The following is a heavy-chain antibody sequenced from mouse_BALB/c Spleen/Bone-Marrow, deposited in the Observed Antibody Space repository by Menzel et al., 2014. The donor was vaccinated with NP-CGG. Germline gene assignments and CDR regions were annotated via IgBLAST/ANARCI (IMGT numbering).Heavy chain of an antibody. V-gene: IGHV1-69*01. CDR3: ARSDYRYDPLAN. J-gene: IGHJ3*01. D-gene: IGHD2-14*01. CDR2: IDTSDSYI. CDR1: GYTFTDYW. Sequence: VKLQEPGAELVMSGASVKMSCKASGYTFTDYWTHWVKQRPGQGLEWIGAIDTSDSYISYNQKFKGKATLTVDESSSTAYIQFSSLTSEDSAVYHCARSDYRYDPLANWGQGTLVTVSA.